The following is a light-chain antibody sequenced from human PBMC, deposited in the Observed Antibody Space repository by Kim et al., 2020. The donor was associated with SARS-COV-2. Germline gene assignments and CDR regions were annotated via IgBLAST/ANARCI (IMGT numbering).Light chain of an antibody. CDR1: QSINNR. J-gene: IGKJ4*02. CDR2: GAS. CDR3: QHYNGFPLT. V-gene: IGKV1-5*03. Sequence: TSVGDTVIITCRASQSINNRLAWYQHKPGKAPKLLLYGASNLETGVPSRFSGSGSGTEFTLTITSLQSDDFATYYCQHYNGFPLTCGGGTKVDIK.